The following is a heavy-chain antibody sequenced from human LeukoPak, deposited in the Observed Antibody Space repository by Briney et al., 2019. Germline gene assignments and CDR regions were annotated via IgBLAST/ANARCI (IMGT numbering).Heavy chain of an antibody. CDR1: GGSISSYY. CDR2: ISYSGST. D-gene: IGHD3-9*01. V-gene: IGHV4-59*08. J-gene: IGHJ3*02. Sequence: SETLSLTCTVSGGSISSYYWSWIWQPPGKGLEWIGYISYSGSTNYNPSLKSRVTISIDTSKNQFSLKLRSVTAADTAIYYCARLGYDILTGYIDAFDIWGQGTMVTVSS. CDR3: ARLGYDILTGYIDAFDI.